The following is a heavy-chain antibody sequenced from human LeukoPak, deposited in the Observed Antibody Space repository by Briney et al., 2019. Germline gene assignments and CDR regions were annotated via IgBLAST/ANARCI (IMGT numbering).Heavy chain of an antibody. D-gene: IGHD3-22*01. J-gene: IGHJ3*02. CDR3: AKVRMITMIAYDAFDI. V-gene: IGHV3-11*01. Sequence: GGSLRLSCAASGFTFSDYYMSWIRQAPGKGLEWVSYISSSGSTIYYADSVKGRFTISRDNAKNSLYLQMNSLRAEDTAVYYCAKVRMITMIAYDAFDIWGQGTMVTVSS. CDR2: ISSSGSTI. CDR1: GFTFSDYY.